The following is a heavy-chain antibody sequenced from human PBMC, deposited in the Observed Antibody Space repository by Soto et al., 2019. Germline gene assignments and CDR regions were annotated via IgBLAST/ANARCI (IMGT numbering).Heavy chain of an antibody. D-gene: IGHD6-6*01. CDR1: GFTVSSNY. Sequence: SGGSLRLSCAASGFTVSSNYMSWVRQAPGKGLEWVSVIYSGGSTYYADSVKGRFTISRHNSKNTLYLQMNSLRAEDTAVYYCARVVSSSRNYYSYYMDGWGKGTTVIVSS. J-gene: IGHJ6*03. V-gene: IGHV3-53*04. CDR2: IYSGGST. CDR3: ARVVSSSRNYYSYYMDG.